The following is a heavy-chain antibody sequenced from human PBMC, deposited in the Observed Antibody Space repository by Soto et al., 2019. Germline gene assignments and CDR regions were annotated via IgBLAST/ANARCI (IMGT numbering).Heavy chain of an antibody. J-gene: IGHJ4*02. CDR1: GGSISSYY. V-gene: IGHV4-59*01. D-gene: IGHD3-10*01. Sequence: SETLSLTCTVSGGSISSYYWSWIRQPPGKGLEWIGYIYYSGSTNYNPSLKSRVTISVDTSKNQFSLKLSSETAADTAVYYCARSEVDWYYGSGSLEGWGQGTLVTVSS. CDR3: ARSEVDWYYGSGSLEG. CDR2: IYYSGST.